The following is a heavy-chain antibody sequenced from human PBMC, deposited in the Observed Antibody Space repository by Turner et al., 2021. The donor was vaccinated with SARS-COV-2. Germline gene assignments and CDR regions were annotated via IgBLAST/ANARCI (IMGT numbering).Heavy chain of an antibody. CDR2: ISSTSSYI. CDR1: GFTFSSYA. Sequence: EVQLLESGGGLVQPGGSLRLSCAASGFTFSSYAMSWVRQAPGKGLEWVSSISSTSSYIYYADSVKGRFTISRDNAKNSLYLQMNRLRAEDTAVYYCARDRIVRNWNDVPKPTYGMDVWGQGTTVTVSS. J-gene: IGHJ6*02. CDR3: ARDRIVRNWNDVPKPTYGMDV. V-gene: IGHV3-21*01. D-gene: IGHD1-20*01.